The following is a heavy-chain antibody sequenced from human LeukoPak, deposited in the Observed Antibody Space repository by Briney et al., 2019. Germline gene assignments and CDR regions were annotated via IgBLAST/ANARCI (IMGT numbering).Heavy chain of an antibody. D-gene: IGHD1-1*01. Sequence: SETLSLTCTVSGGSISNYYWSWIRQPAGKGLECIGRIYASGSTNYNPSLRSRLTMSVDTSKNQFSLKLTSVTAADTAVYYCARLPPGDDASDIWGQGTMVTVSS. CDR3: ARLPPGDDASDI. CDR2: IYASGST. J-gene: IGHJ3*02. CDR1: GGSISNYY. V-gene: IGHV4-4*07.